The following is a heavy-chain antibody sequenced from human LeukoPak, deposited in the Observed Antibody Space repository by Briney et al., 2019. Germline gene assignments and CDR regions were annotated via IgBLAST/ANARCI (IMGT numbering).Heavy chain of an antibody. V-gene: IGHV4-59*01. D-gene: IGHD3-10*01. CDR1: GGSINSYY. Sequence: PSETLSLTCTVSGGSINSYYWSWIRQPPGKGLEWIGYIYYSGSTNYNPSLKSRVTISVDTSKNQFSLKLSSVTAADTAVYYCARALLWFGEYYYGMDVWGQGTTVTVSS. CDR2: IYYSGST. CDR3: ARALLWFGEYYYGMDV. J-gene: IGHJ6*02.